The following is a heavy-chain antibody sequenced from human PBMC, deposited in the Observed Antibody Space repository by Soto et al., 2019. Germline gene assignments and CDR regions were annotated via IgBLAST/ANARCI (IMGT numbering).Heavy chain of an antibody. V-gene: IGHV3-7*03. D-gene: IGHD4-4*01. CDR2: IKHDGSVQ. Sequence: TGGSLRLSCEASGFTFSGYWMSWVRQAPGKGLGWVADIKHDGSVQYYVDSVKGRFTISRDNAKKLLYLQMNGLRAEDTALYYCARAPYSNAWYRFDLWGQGTLVTVSS. CDR1: GFTFSGYW. J-gene: IGHJ4*02. CDR3: ARAPYSNAWYRFDL.